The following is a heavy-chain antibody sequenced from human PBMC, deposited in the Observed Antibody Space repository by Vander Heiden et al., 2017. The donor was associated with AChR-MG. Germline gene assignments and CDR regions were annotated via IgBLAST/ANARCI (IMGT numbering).Heavy chain of an antibody. V-gene: IGHV4-4*07. D-gene: IGHD5-12*01. Sequence: QVQLPESGPGLVKPSETLSLTCTVSGGSISSYYWSWIRQPAGKGLEWIGRIYTSGSTNYNPSLKSRVTMSVDTSKNQFSLKLSSVTAADTAVYYCARSGYSGYDRSPTFVDYWGQGTLVTVSS. CDR2: IYTSGST. CDR3: ARSGYSGYDRSPTFVDY. CDR1: GGSISSYY. J-gene: IGHJ4*02.